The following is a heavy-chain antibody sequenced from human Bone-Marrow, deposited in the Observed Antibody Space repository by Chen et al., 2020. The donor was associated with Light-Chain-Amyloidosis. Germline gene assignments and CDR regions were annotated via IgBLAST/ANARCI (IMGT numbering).Heavy chain of an antibody. CDR1: GVSITSGGYY. V-gene: IGHV4-31*03. Sequence: QVQLQESGPGLVQPSETLSLTCSVSGVSITSGGYYWTWSRQRPGKDLEWIWYIHYSGHTLYNPSLKRRLTSSRATSKNQFTLNVSAVTAADTAVYYCATEFSTGGKNWNFHLWGRGTLVTVSS. CDR3: ATEFSTGGKNWNFHL. D-gene: IGHD3-10*01. J-gene: IGHJ2*01. CDR2: IHYSGHT.